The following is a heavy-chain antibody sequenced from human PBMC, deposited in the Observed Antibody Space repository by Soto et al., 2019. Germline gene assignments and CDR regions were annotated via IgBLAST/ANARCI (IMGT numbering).Heavy chain of an antibody. V-gene: IGHV3-33*01. CDR2: IWYDGSNK. CDR3: AREGGNSYALGYFYY. CDR1: GFTFSSYG. D-gene: IGHD5-18*01. Sequence: QVQLVESGGGVVQPGMSLRLSCAASGFTFSSYGMHWVRQAPGKGLEWVAVIWYDGSNKYYADSVKGRFTISRDNSKNTLYLQMNSLRAEDTAVYYCAREGGNSYALGYFYYWGQGTLVTVSS. J-gene: IGHJ4*02.